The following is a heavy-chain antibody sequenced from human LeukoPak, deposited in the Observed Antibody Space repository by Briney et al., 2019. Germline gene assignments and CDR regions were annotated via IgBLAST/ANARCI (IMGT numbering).Heavy chain of an antibody. Sequence: GGSLRLSCAASGFTVSSNYMSWVRQAPGKGLEWVSVIYSGGSTYYADSVKGRFTISRDNSKNTLYPQMNSLRAEDTAVYYCARAHNDFWSGHYMDVWGKGTTVTVSS. J-gene: IGHJ6*03. D-gene: IGHD3-3*01. V-gene: IGHV3-66*02. CDR2: IYSGGST. CDR1: GFTVSSNY. CDR3: ARAHNDFWSGHYMDV.